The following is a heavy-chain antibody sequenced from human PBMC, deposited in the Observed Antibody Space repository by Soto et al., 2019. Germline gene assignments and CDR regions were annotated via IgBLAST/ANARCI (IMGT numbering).Heavy chain of an antibody. CDR2: ISFDGKVA. CDR1: GFTFSTYG. CDR3: AKEPTKYSGGWYFDD. J-gene: IGHJ4*02. D-gene: IGHD6-19*01. Sequence: QVQLVESGGGVVQPGRSLRLSCAASGFTFSTYGMHWVRQAPGKGLEWVAVISFDGKVAYYADLVKGRFTISRDNSKNTLHLQMNGLRAEDTAVYYCAKEPTKYSGGWYFDDWGQGTLVTVSS. V-gene: IGHV3-30*18.